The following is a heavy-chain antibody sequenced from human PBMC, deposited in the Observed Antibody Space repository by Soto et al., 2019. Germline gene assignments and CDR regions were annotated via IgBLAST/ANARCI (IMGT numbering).Heavy chain of an antibody. D-gene: IGHD3-10*01. CDR2: INPNSGGT. CDR1: GYTFTGYY. V-gene: IGHV1-2*04. CDR3: ARDYYGSGSYYSVYYYYGMDV. Sequence: ASVKVSCKASGYTFTGYYMHWVRQAPGQGLEWMGWINPNSGGTNYAQKFQGWVTMTRDTSISTAYMELSRLRSDDTAVYYCARDYYGSGSYYSVYYYYGMDVWGQGTTVTVSS. J-gene: IGHJ6*02.